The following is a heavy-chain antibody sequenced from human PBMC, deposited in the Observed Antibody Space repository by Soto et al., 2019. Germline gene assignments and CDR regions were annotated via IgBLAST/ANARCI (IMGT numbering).Heavy chain of an antibody. CDR2: IIPIFGTA. CDR1: GGTFSSYA. Sequence: GASVKVSCKASGGTFSSYAISWVLQAPGQGLEWMGGIIPIFGTANYAQKFQGRVTITADESASTAYMELSSLRSEDTAVYYCARIQNLEWSQAYWFDPWGQGTLVTVSS. D-gene: IGHD3-3*01. CDR3: ARIQNLEWSQAYWFDP. J-gene: IGHJ5*02. V-gene: IGHV1-69*13.